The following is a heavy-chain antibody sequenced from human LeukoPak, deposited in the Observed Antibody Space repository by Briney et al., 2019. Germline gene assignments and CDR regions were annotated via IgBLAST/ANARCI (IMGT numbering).Heavy chain of an antibody. J-gene: IGHJ2*01. Sequence: KTSETLSLTCTVSGGSISSSSYYWGWIRQPPGKGLEWIGSIYYSGSTYYNPSLKSRVTISVDTSKNQFSLKLSSVTAADTAVYYCARLEFCTGRSCRLYWWFELWGRGTLVTVSS. V-gene: IGHV4-39*07. CDR2: IYYSGST. CDR3: ARLEFCTGRSCRLYWWFEL. D-gene: IGHD2-15*01. CDR1: GGSISSSSYY.